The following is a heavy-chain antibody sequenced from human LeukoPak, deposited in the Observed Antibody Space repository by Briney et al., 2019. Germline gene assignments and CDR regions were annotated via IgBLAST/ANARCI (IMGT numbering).Heavy chain of an antibody. CDR2: IYPGDSDT. V-gene: IGHV5-51*01. J-gene: IGHJ6*03. CDR3: ARQGATIASYYYYMDV. Sequence: GXXXXIXCKGSGYSFTSYWIGWVRQMPGKGLEWMGIIYPGDSDTRYSPSFQGQVTISADKSISTAYLQWSSLKASDTAMYYCARQGATIASYYYYMDVWGKGTTVTVSS. D-gene: IGHD5-24*01. CDR1: GYSFTSYW.